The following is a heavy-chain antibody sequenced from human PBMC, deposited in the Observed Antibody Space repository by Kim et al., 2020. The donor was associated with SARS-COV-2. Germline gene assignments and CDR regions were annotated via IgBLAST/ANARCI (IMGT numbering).Heavy chain of an antibody. CDR2: ISSSSSYI. CDR3: ARDLDLGYYYDSSGYYEPDY. CDR1: GFTFSSYS. Sequence: GGSLRLSCAASGFTFSSYSMNWVRQAPGKGLEWVSSISSSSSYIYYADSVKGRFTISRDNAKNSLYLQMNSLRAEDTAVYYCARDLDLGYYYDSSGYYEPDYWGQGTLVTVSS. V-gene: IGHV3-21*01. D-gene: IGHD3-22*01. J-gene: IGHJ4*02.